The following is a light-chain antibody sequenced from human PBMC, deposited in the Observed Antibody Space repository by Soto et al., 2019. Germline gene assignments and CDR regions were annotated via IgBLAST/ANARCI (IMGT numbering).Light chain of an antibody. Sequence: EIVMTQSPLSLPVTPGEPASISCRSSQSLLHSDGYNCLDWYLQKPGQSPQLLMYLGSNRAPGVPDRFRGSRSGTDFPLTTSMVEAEDVGVYYCLHAPPTPPTFGPGTRVEL. CDR1: QSLLHSDGYNC. CDR3: LHAPPTPPT. CDR2: LGS. V-gene: IGKV2-28*01. J-gene: IGKJ1*01.